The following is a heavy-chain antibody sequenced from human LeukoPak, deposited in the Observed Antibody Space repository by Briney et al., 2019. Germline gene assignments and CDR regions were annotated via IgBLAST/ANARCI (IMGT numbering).Heavy chain of an antibody. CDR2: IKPDESRI. CDR1: EPTFNRDW. J-gene: IGHJ3*02. Sequence: GGSLRLSCTNSEPTFNRDWMGWLRQAPGKGLEWLAYIKPDESRIFYADSVKGRFALSRDNAKNSVHLQMNSLRAEDTAVYFCARLILWETSNAFDIWGQGTMVTVSS. D-gene: IGHD1-26*01. CDR3: ARLILWETSNAFDI. V-gene: IGHV3-7*03.